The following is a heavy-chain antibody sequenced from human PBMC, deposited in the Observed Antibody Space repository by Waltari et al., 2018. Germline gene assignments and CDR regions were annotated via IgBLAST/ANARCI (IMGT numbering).Heavy chain of an antibody. Sequence: EVQLVESGGGLVQPGGSLRLSCAASGFTFSSYWMHWVRQAPGKGLVGGSRINREGSSTSYADSVKGRFTISRDNAKNTLYLQMNSLRAEDTAVYYCASLSTGIAAAGFDYWGQGTLVTVSS. V-gene: IGHV3-74*01. CDR3: ASLSTGIAAAGFDY. D-gene: IGHD6-13*01. J-gene: IGHJ4*02. CDR2: INREGSST. CDR1: GFTFSSYW.